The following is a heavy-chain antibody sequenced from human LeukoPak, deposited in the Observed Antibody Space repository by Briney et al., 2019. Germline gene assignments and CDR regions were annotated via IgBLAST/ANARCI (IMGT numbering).Heavy chain of an antibody. CDR2: IKSKTDGGTT. CDR1: GFTFSNAW. Sequence: GGSLRLSCAASGFTFSNAWMSWVRQAPGKGLEWVGRIKSKTDGGTTDYAAPVKVRFTISRDDSKNTLYLQMNSLKTEDTAVYYCTTIVGATPRGYYYYYMDVWGKGTTVTVSS. CDR3: TTIVGATPRGYYYYYMDV. V-gene: IGHV3-15*01. D-gene: IGHD1-26*01. J-gene: IGHJ6*03.